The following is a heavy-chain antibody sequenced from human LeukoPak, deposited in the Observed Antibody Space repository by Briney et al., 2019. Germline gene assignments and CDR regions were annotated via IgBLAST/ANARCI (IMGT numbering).Heavy chain of an antibody. J-gene: IGHJ5*02. V-gene: IGHV4-31*03. CDR3: ARAKSTSWFDP. CDR1: GGSISSGGYY. Sequence: SETLSLTCTVSGGSISSGGYYWSWIRQHPGKGLEWIGYIYYSGSTYYSPSLKSRVTISVDTSKNQFSLKLSSVTAADTAVYYCARAKSTSWFDPWGQGTLVTVSS. CDR2: IYYSGST. D-gene: IGHD2-2*01.